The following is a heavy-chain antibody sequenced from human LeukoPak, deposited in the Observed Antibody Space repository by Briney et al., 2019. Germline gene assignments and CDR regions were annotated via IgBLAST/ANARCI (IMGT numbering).Heavy chain of an antibody. CDR1: GYTFTDYY. D-gene: IGHD2-8*01. J-gene: IGHJ3*01. CDR3: ARDCVFPPQCLYEDAFDF. Sequence: ASVKVSCKASGYTFTDYYMNWVRQAPGQGLEWMGWINPSTGGTNYAQKFQGRVTVTKDTSISTAYMELSGLRSDDTAVYYCARDCVFPPQCLYEDAFDFWGQGTMVTVSS. V-gene: IGHV1-2*02. CDR2: INPSTGGT.